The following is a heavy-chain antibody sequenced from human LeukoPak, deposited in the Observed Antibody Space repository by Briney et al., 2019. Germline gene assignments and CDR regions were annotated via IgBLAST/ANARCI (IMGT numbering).Heavy chain of an antibody. D-gene: IGHD2-2*01. Sequence: SVKVSCKASGGTFSSYATSWVRQAPGQGLEWMGRIIPILGIANYAQKFQGRVTITADKSTSTAYMELSSLRSEDTAVYYCARLVVVPAAPTPYYYYGMDVWGQGTTVTVSS. V-gene: IGHV1-69*04. J-gene: IGHJ6*02. CDR1: GGTFSSYA. CDR2: IIPILGIA. CDR3: ARLVVVPAAPTPYYYYGMDV.